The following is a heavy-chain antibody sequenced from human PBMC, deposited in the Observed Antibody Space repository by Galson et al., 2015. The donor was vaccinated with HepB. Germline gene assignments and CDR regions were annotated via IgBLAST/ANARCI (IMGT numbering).Heavy chain of an antibody. CDR3: AKDDANSCCGAFDR. D-gene: IGHD2-2*01. J-gene: IGHJ5*02. CDR2: ISYDGSSK. CDR1: GFTFSNCG. V-gene: IGHV3-33*03. Sequence: SLRLSCAASGFTFSNCGMYWVRQAPGKGLEWVGFISYDGSSKYYADSVKGRFTVSRDQSKNTLYLQMDSLRAEDTALYYCAKDDANSCCGAFDRWGQGTLVTVSS.